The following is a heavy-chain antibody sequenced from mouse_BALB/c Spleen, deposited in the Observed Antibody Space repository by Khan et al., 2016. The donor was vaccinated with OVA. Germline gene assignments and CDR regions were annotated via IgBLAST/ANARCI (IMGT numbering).Heavy chain of an antibody. CDR1: GYTFTSYV. D-gene: IGHD1-1*01. J-gene: IGHJ3*01. V-gene: IGHV1S136*01. CDR2: IYPFNDDT. Sequence: VQLKESGPEVVKPGASVKMSCKASGYTFTSYVMHWVKQKPGLGLEWIGYIYPFNDDTKYNEKFKGKATLTSDRSSRTAYMELSSLTSENSAVYYCTPFCTYYVSFAYWGQGTLVTVSA. CDR3: TPFCTYYVSFAY.